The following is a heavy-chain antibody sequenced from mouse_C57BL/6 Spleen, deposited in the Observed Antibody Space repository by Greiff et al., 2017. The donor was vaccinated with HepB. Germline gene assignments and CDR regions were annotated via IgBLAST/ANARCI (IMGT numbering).Heavy chain of an antibody. J-gene: IGHJ3*01. V-gene: IGHV5-12*01. CDR1: GFTFSDYY. CDR2: ISNGGGST. Sequence: DVKLVESGGGLVQPGGSLKLSCAASGFTFSDYYMYWVRQTPEKRLEWVAYISNGGGSTYYPDTVKGRFTISRDNAKNTLYLQMSRLKSEDTAMYYCARGRAYWGQGTLVTVSA. CDR3: ARGRAY.